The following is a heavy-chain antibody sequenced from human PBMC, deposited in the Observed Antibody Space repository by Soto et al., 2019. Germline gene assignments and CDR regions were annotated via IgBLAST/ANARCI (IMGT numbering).Heavy chain of an antibody. J-gene: IGHJ4*02. CDR2: ISGSGGST. CDR3: AKDGGSFRIAELVSIYY. D-gene: IGHD6-13*01. CDR1: GFTFSSYA. V-gene: IGHV3-23*01. Sequence: PGGSLRLSCAASGFTFSSYAMSWVRQAPGKGLEWVSAISGSGGSTYYADSVKGRFTISRDNSKNTLYLQMNSLRAEDTAVYYCAKDGGSFRIAELVSIYYWGQGTLVTVSS.